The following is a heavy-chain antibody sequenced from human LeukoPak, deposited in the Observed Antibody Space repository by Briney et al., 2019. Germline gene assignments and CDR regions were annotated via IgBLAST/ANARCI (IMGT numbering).Heavy chain of an antibody. Sequence: GGSLRLSCAASGFTFSSYAMHWVRQAPGKGLEWVAVISYDGSNKYYADSVKGRFTISRDNSKNTLYLQMNSLRAEDTAVYYCARDYFDYWGQGTLVTVSS. CDR2: ISYDGSNK. J-gene: IGHJ4*02. V-gene: IGHV3-30*01. CDR3: ARDYFDY. CDR1: GFTFSSYA.